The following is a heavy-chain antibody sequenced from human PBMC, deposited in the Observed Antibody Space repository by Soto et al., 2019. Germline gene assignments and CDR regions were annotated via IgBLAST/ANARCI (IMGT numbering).Heavy chain of an antibody. J-gene: IGHJ4*02. D-gene: IGHD6-25*01. Sequence: QEQLVESGGGVVQPGRSLRISCAASGFTFSTYAMHWVRKAPGKGLEWVAIISYDGSSKFYADSVKGRFTISRDNSKNTLYLQMNSRRDEDTAMYYCAREVGAIAAAGVGGYWGQGTLVTVSS. CDR1: GFTFSTYA. CDR2: ISYDGSSK. V-gene: IGHV3-30-3*01. CDR3: AREVGAIAAAGVGGY.